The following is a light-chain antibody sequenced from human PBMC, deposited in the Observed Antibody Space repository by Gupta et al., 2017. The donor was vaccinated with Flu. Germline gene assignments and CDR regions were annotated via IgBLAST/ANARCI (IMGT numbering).Light chain of an antibody. Sequence: GDRVTITCRASQSISSYLNWYQQKPGKAPKLLIYAASSLQSGVPSRFSGSGSGTDFTLTISSLQPEDFATYYCQQSYSTLYTVGQGTKLEIK. CDR2: AAS. J-gene: IGKJ2*01. CDR3: QQSYSTLYT. CDR1: QSISSY. V-gene: IGKV1-39*01.